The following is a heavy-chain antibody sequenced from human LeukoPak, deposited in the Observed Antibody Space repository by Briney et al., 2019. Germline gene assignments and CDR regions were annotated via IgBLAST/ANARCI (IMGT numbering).Heavy chain of an antibody. D-gene: IGHD5-12*01. CDR1: GFTVTSNY. V-gene: IGHV3-53*01. CDR2: IYNDGSRT. J-gene: IGHJ4*02. CDR3: ATDGYLFFDY. Sequence: GGSLRLSCAASGFTVTSNYMSWVRQAPGKGLEWVSLIYNDGSRTYYADSVRGRFTISRDTSEGTVYLQMDSLRPEDTAVYYWATDGYLFFDYGGQGPQVTVS.